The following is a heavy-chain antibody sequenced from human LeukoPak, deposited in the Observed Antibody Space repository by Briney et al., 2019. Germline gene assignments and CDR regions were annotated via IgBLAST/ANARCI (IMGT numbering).Heavy chain of an antibody. CDR2: ISAYDGNT. J-gene: IGHJ5*02. V-gene: IGHV1-18*01. Sequence: ASVKVSCMASGYSFNRYGISWVRRAPGQGLEWMGWISAYDGNTKYAQRLQGRVTMTTDTSTSTAYMELRSLRSDDTAVYYCARAGAMQWFDPWGQGTLVTVSS. CDR1: GYSFNRYG. D-gene: IGHD1-26*01. CDR3: ARAGAMQWFDP.